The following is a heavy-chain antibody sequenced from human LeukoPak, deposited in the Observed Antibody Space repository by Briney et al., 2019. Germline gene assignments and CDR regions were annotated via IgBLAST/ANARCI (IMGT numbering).Heavy chain of an antibody. J-gene: IGHJ4*02. Sequence: ASVTVSCKASGYTFTGYYMHWVRQAPGQGLEWMGRINPNSGGTNYAQKFQGRVTMTRDTSISTAYMELSRLRSDDTAVYYCAALVDTAMVPFDYWGQGTLATVSS. CDR2: INPNSGGT. D-gene: IGHD5-18*01. CDR1: GYTFTGYY. V-gene: IGHV1-2*06. CDR3: AALVDTAMVPFDY.